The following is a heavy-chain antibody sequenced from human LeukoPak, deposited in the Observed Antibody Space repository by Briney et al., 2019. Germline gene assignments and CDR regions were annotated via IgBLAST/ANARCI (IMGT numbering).Heavy chain of an antibody. Sequence: GGSLRLSCAASGFTFSSYSMNWVRQAPGKGLEWVSSISSSSSYIYYADSVKGRFTISRDNAKNSLYLQMNSLRAEDTAVYYCARNSPTYYYDSSGLDYWGQGTLVTVSS. V-gene: IGHV3-21*01. J-gene: IGHJ4*02. CDR3: ARNSPTYYYDSSGLDY. CDR1: GFTFSSYS. D-gene: IGHD3-22*01. CDR2: ISSSSSYI.